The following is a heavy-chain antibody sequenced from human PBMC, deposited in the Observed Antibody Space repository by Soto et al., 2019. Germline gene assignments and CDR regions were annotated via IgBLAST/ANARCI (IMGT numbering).Heavy chain of an antibody. CDR3: ARDKGRSPLDY. CDR2: ISSSSSTI. CDR1: GFTFSSYS. J-gene: IGHJ4*02. Sequence: EVQLVESGGGLVQPGGSLRLSCAASGFTFSSYSMNWVRQAPGKGLEWVSYISSSSSTIYYADSVKGRFTISSDNAQNSLYLQMTSLRAEDTAVYYCARDKGRSPLDYWGQGTLVTVSS. V-gene: IGHV3-48*01. D-gene: IGHD2-15*01.